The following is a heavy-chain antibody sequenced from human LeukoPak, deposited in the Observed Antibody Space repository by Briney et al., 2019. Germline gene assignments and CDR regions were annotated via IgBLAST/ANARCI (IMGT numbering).Heavy chain of an antibody. CDR2: INHSGST. J-gene: IGHJ4*02. Sequence: SETLSLTCAVYGGSFSGYYWSWIRQPPGKGLEWIGEINHSGSTNYNPSLKSRVTISVDTSKNQFSLKLSSVTAADTAVYYCARQPRYCSSISCYRIDYWGQGTLVTVSS. V-gene: IGHV4-34*01. CDR3: ARQPRYCSSISCYRIDY. CDR1: GGSFSGYY. D-gene: IGHD2-2*01.